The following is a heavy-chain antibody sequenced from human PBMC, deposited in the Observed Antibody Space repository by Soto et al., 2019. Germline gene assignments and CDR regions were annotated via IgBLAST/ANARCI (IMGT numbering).Heavy chain of an antibody. D-gene: IGHD1-1*01. J-gene: IGHJ4*02. Sequence: PGGSVRLSCAASGFTVSSNYMSWVRQAPGKGLEWVSVIYSGGSTYYADSVKGRFTISRDNSKNTLYLQMNSLRAEDTAVYYCARGRVEMATTPLDYWGQGTLVTVSS. V-gene: IGHV3-53*01. CDR3: ARGRVEMATTPLDY. CDR1: GFTVSSNY. CDR2: IYSGGST.